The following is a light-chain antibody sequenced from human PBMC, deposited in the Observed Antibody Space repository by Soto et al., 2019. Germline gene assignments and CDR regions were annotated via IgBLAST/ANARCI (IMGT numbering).Light chain of an antibody. CDR3: QHYGSLVLT. V-gene: IGKV3-20*01. CDR2: VAS. Sequence: EIVLTQSPGTLSLSPGERATLSCRASQSVSSSYLAWYQQKPGQAPRLLIYVASSRATGIPNKFSGSWSGTDFSLTISRLEPEDFAVYYCQHYGSLVLTFGGGTKVEIK. CDR1: QSVSSSY. J-gene: IGKJ4*01.